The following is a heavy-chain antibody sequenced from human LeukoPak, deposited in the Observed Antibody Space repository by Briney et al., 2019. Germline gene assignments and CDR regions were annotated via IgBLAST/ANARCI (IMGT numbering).Heavy chain of an antibody. CDR2: MNHDGNSK. CDR1: GLSFDTSW. D-gene: IGHD1-7*01. V-gene: IGHV3-7*01. CDR3: APHRDGNYPFDF. J-gene: IGHJ4*02. Sequence: GGSLRLSCAVSGLSFDTSWMTWVRQAPGGGLECVALMNHDGNSKYYVDSVKGRFTISRDSAKNSLYLQMNSLRDEDTAVYYCAPHRDGNYPFDFWGQGTLVTVSS.